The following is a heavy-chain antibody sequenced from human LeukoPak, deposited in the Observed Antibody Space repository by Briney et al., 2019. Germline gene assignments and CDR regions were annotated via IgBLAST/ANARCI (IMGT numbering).Heavy chain of an antibody. V-gene: IGHV1-69*04. Sequence: ASVKVSCKASGGTFSSYAISWVRQAPGQGLEWMGRIIPILGIANYAQKFQGRVTITADKSTSTAYMELSSLRSEDTAVYYCARVPFSYYDSSGSSNWFDPWGQGTLVTVSS. CDR1: GGTFSSYA. CDR3: ARVPFSYYDSSGSSNWFDP. CDR2: IIPILGIA. J-gene: IGHJ5*02. D-gene: IGHD3-22*01.